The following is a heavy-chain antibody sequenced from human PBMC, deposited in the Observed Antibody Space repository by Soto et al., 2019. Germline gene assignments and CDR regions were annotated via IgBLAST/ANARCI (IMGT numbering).Heavy chain of an antibody. V-gene: IGHV3-23*01. CDR2: ISGSGGST. J-gene: IGHJ4*02. CDR3: ASLMGIAVAGTNY. D-gene: IGHD6-19*01. CDR1: GFTFSSYA. Sequence: SGGSLRLSCAASGFTFSSYAMSWVRQAPGKGLEWVSAISGSGGSTYYADSVKGRFTISRDDSKNTLYLQMNSLRAEDTAVYYCASLMGIAVAGTNYWGQGTLVTVSS.